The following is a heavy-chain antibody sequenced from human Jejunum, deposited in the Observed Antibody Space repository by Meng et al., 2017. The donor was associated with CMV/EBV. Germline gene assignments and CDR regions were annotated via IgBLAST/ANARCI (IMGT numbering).Heavy chain of an antibody. Sequence: CVASAFIFKNYYMSWVRQAPGKGLEWVANINPDGSVKYYVDSVRGRFTISRDNAKSSLYLQMNSLRAEDTALYYCVTSYSDWGSYWGQGTLVTVSS. J-gene: IGHJ4*02. CDR2: INPDGSVK. V-gene: IGHV3-7*01. D-gene: IGHD7-27*01. CDR3: VTSYSDWGSY. CDR1: AFIFKNYY.